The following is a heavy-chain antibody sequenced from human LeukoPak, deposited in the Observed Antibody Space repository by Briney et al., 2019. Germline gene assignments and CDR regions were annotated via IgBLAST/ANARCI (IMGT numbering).Heavy chain of an antibody. Sequence: MASETLSLTCAVYGGSFSGYYWTWIRQPPGKGLEWIGEINHSESTSTNYNPSLKSRVTISVDASRMQFSLKLSSVTAADTAVYYCARGRVQLERTKFDYWGQGTLVTVSS. CDR2: INHSESTST. D-gene: IGHD1-1*01. J-gene: IGHJ4*02. V-gene: IGHV4-34*01. CDR1: GGSFSGYY. CDR3: ARGRVQLERTKFDY.